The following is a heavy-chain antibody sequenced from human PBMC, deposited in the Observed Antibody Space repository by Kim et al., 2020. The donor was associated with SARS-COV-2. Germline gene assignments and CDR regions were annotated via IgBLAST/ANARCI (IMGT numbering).Heavy chain of an antibody. CDR3: ARQQRCSSGWYVAFYYYYMDV. D-gene: IGHD6-19*01. CDR2: AYYIGNT. CDR1: GGSLSSSSYY. J-gene: IGHJ6*03. V-gene: IGHV4-39*01. Sequence: SETLSLTCTVSGGSLSSSSYYWGWIRQPPGKGLVWIGTAYYIGNTYYNPSLKSRVTLSVDTSKNQFALKLGSVTAADTAVYYCARQQRCSSGWYVAFYYYYMDVWGKGPTVTVPS.